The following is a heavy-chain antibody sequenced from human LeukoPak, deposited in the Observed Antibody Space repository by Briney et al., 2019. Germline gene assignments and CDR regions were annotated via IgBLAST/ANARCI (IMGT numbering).Heavy chain of an antibody. J-gene: IGHJ4*02. Sequence: GASVKVSCKASGYTFTSYGISWVRQAPGQGLEWMGWISAYNGNTNYAQKLQGRVTMTTDTSTSTAYMELRSLRSDDTAVYYCARDLRAGVVVAAGYWGQGTLVTVSS. CDR2: ISAYNGNT. D-gene: IGHD2-15*01. V-gene: IGHV1-18*01. CDR3: ARDLRAGVVVAAGY. CDR1: GYTFTSYG.